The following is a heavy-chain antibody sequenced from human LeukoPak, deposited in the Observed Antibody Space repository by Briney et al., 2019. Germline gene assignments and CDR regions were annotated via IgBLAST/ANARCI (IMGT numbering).Heavy chain of an antibody. Sequence: SETLSLTCTVSGYSISSGYYWGWIRQSPDKGLEWIGNIYESGNTYYNPSLQSRATISVDTSKNQFSLKLRSVTAADTAVYYCARHMSVSYDAFDLWGRGTTVTVSS. J-gene: IGHJ3*01. CDR2: IYESGNT. V-gene: IGHV4-38-2*02. D-gene: IGHD3-10*01. CDR3: ARHMSVSYDAFDL. CDR1: GYSISSGYY.